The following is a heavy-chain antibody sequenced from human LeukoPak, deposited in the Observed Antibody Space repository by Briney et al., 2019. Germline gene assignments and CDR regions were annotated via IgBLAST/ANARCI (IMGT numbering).Heavy chain of an antibody. V-gene: IGHV3-74*01. CDR2: IKTDGSTT. CDR3: ARALFVEDYDVDH. Sequence: GGSLRLSCAASGFTFSSYWMHWVRQAPGKGLVWVSRIKTDGSTTNYADSVKGRFTISRDNAKNTLYLQMNSLRAEDTAVYYCARALFVEDYDVDHWGPGTLVTVSS. J-gene: IGHJ4*02. D-gene: IGHD4-17*01. CDR1: GFTFSSYW.